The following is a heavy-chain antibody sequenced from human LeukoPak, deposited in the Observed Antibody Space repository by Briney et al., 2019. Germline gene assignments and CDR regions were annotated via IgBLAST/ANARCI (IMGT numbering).Heavy chain of an antibody. V-gene: IGHV3-33*06. CDR3: AKEIMVYAMVYFDY. J-gene: IGHJ4*02. Sequence: GGSLRLSCAVSGFTFSSYGMHWVRQAPGKGLEWVAVIWYDGSNKYYADSVKGRFTISRDNSKNTLYLQMNSLRAEDTAVYYCAKEIMVYAMVYFDYWGQGTLVTVSS. CDR2: IWYDGSNK. CDR1: GFTFSSYG. D-gene: IGHD2-8*01.